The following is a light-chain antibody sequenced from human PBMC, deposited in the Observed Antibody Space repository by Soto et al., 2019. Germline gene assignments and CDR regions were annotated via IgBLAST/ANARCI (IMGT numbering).Light chain of an antibody. Sequence: ELVLTQSPATLSLSPGERATLSCRASQSVGSYLAWYQQKPGRAPRLLVYDASNRATGIPARFSGSGSGTDFTLTISSLEPEDFAVYYCQQRSDSWTFGQGTKVDIK. CDR2: DAS. CDR1: QSVGSY. J-gene: IGKJ1*01. CDR3: QQRSDSWT. V-gene: IGKV3-11*01.